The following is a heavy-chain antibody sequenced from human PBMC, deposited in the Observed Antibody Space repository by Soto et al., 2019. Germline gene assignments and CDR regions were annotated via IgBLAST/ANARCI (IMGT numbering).Heavy chain of an antibody. CDR1: GFTFTNYA. CDR2: ISHDGSNK. Sequence: PGGSLRLSCAASGFTFTNYAMHWVRQAPGKGLEWVAVISHDGSNKYYADSVKGRFTISRDDSKSTLYLQMSSLRAEDSAVYYCAKDGIADYWGQGTLVTVSS. CDR3: AKDGIADY. J-gene: IGHJ4*02. V-gene: IGHV3-30*07.